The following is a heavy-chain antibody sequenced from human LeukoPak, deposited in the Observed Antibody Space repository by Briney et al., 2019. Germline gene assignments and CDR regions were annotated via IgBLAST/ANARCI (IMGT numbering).Heavy chain of an antibody. CDR3: AKSGLGPGDWYGSKIIDY. V-gene: IGHV3-43*02. Sequence: GGSLRLSCAASGFTFDDYSMHWVRQAPGKGLEWVSLISGDGGSPYYADSVKGRFTISRDNSKNSLYLQMNSLRTEDTALYYCAKSGLGPGDWYGSKIIDYWGQGTLVTVSS. D-gene: IGHD3-9*01. CDR2: ISGDGGSP. CDR1: GFTFDDYS. J-gene: IGHJ4*02.